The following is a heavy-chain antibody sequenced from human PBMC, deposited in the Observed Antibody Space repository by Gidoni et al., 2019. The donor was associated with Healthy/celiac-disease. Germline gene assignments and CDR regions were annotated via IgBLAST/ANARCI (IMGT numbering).Heavy chain of an antibody. CDR3: ARDMGHSYGYEYVFNY. V-gene: IGHV3-30-3*01. CDR1: GFTFSSYA. Sequence: QVQLVESGGGVVQPGRSLRLYCAAAGFTFSSYAMHWVRQAPGKGLEWVAVISYDGSNKYYADSVKGRFTISRDNSKNTLYLQMNSLRAEDTAVYYCARDMGHSYGYEYVFNYWGQGTLVTVSS. D-gene: IGHD5-18*01. CDR2: ISYDGSNK. J-gene: IGHJ4*02.